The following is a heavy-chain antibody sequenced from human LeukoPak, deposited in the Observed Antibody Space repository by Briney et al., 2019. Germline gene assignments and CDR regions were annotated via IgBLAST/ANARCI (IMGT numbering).Heavy chain of an antibody. V-gene: IGHV4-34*01. CDR2: INHSGST. J-gene: IGHJ4*02. Sequence: SETLSLTCAVYGGSFSGYYWSWIRQPPGKGLEWIGEINHSGSTNYNPSLKSRVTISVDTSKNQFSLKLSSVTAADTAAYYCARGLGIAAAGRRFDYWGQGTLVTVSS. D-gene: IGHD6-13*01. CDR3: ARGLGIAAAGRRFDY. CDR1: GGSFSGYY.